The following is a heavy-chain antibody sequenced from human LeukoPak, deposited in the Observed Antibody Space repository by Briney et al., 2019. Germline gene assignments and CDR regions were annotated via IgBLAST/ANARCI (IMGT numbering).Heavy chain of an antibody. CDR1: GYTFTSYG. CDR3: ARDLRQGGYYYNWFDP. D-gene: IGHD3-22*01. J-gene: IGHJ5*02. V-gene: IGHV1-18*01. CDR2: FSVYNGNT. Sequence: ASVKVSCKASGYTFTSYGISWVRQAPGQGLEWMGWFSVYNGNTNYAQKLQGRVTMTTDTTTSTAYMELRSLRSDDTAVYYCARDLRQGGYYYNWFDPWGQGTLVTVSS.